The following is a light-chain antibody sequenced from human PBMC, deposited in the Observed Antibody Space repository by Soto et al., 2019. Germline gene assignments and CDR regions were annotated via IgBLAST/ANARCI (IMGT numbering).Light chain of an antibody. J-gene: IGKJ1*01. CDR2: GAS. V-gene: IGKV3-20*01. Sequence: EIVLTQSPGTLSLSPGERATLSCRASQSVSSNYLAWYQLKPGQAPRLLIYGASSRATGIPDRFSGSGSGTDFTLTISSLDPEDFEVYLCQQYGYSPRTFGQGTKVDIK. CDR1: QSVSSNY. CDR3: QQYGYSPRT.